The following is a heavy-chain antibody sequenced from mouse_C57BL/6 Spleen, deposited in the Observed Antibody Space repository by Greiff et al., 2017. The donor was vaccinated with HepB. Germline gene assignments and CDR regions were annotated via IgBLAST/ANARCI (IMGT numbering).Heavy chain of an antibody. V-gene: IGHV14-4*01. D-gene: IGHD3-2*02. Sequence: EVQLQQSGAELVRPGASVKLSCTASGFNIKDDYMHWVKQRPEQGLEWIGWIDPENGDTEYASKFQGKATITADTSSNTAYLQHSSLTSEDTAVYYCTTSDSSGYDAMDYWGQGTSVTVSS. CDR1: GFNIKDDY. J-gene: IGHJ4*01. CDR3: TTSDSSGYDAMDY. CDR2: IDPENGDT.